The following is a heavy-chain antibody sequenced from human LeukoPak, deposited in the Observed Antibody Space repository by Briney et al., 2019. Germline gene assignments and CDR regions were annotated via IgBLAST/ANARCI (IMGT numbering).Heavy chain of an antibody. D-gene: IGHD3-10*01. V-gene: IGHV3-74*01. CDR3: ARGGYYGSGSYSPDY. Sequence: GGSLRLSCAASGFTFSSYWMPWVRQAPGKGLVWVSRINSDGSSTSYADSVKGRFTISRDNAKNTLYLQMNSLRAEDTAVYYCARGGYYGSGSYSPDYWGQGTLVTVSS. J-gene: IGHJ4*02. CDR2: INSDGSST. CDR1: GFTFSSYW.